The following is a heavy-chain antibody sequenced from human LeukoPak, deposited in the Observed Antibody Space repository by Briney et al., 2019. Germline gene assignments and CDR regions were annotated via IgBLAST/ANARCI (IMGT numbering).Heavy chain of an antibody. D-gene: IGHD5-12*01. V-gene: IGHV3-30*14. J-gene: IGHJ1*01. Sequence: GGSLRLSCAASGFTFSDYAIHWVRQAPGKGLEWVALISYDGTNKYYADSVKGRFTISRDSSKNTLYLHMSSLTPEDTAVYYCAQARSSSGYGPLGFYWGQGTLVTVSS. CDR1: GFTFSDYA. CDR2: ISYDGTNK. CDR3: AQARSSSGYGPLGFY.